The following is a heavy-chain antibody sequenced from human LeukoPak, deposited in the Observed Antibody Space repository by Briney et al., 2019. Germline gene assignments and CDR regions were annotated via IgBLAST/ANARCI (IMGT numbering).Heavy chain of an antibody. V-gene: IGHV1-2*06. Sequence: ASVKVSCKASGYTSTGYYMHWVRQAPGQGLEWMGRINPNSGGTNYAQKFQGRVTMTRDTSISTAYMELSRLRSDDTAVYYCARDYSSGWYDWYFDLWGRGTLVTVSS. CDR1: GYTSTGYY. J-gene: IGHJ2*01. CDR2: INPNSGGT. D-gene: IGHD6-19*01. CDR3: ARDYSSGWYDWYFDL.